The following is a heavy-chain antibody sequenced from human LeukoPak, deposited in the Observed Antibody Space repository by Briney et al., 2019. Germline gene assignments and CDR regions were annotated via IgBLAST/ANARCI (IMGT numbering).Heavy chain of an antibody. CDR3: AQMAVGVVRSVVVPAATPRPHFDY. V-gene: IGHV1-8*01. D-gene: IGHD2-2*01. CDR1: GYTFTSYH. CDR2: MSPNSGDT. Sequence: GASVKVSCKASGYTFTSYHINWVRQATGQGLEWMGWMSPNSGDTGFAQKFQGRVTMTRNTSITTAYMELSSLRSDDTAVYYCAQMAVGVVRSVVVPAATPRPHFDYWGQGTLVTVSS. J-gene: IGHJ4*02.